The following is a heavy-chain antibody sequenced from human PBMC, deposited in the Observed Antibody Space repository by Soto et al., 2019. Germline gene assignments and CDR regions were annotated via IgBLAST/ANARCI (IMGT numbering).Heavy chain of an antibody. D-gene: IGHD6-19*01. V-gene: IGHV3-48*01. CDR3: ARERGSGWTFDY. CDR1: GFTFSTYS. CDR2: ISSSSTI. J-gene: IGHJ4*02. Sequence: EVQLVESGGDLVQPGGSLRLSCAASGFTFSTYSMNWVRQAPGKGLEWVSSISSSSTIYYADSVKGRFTISRDNVQNSRYLQMHGLRAEDTAVYYCARERGSGWTFDYWGQGTLVTVCS.